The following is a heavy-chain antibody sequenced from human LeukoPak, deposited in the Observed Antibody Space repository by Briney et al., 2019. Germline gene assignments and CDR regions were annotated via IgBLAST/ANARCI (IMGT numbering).Heavy chain of an antibody. CDR1: GGSVSSGAYS. V-gene: IGHV4-30-2*01. J-gene: IGHJ6*03. D-gene: IGHD6-19*01. Sequence: SETLSLTCAVSGGSVSSGAYSYNWIRQPPGKGLEWIGYISHSGSTHYNPSLQSRVTISVDRSKNLFSLKLSSVTAADTAVYYCARISSAWPHYYMDVWGKGTTVTVSS. CDR3: ARISSAWPHYYMDV. CDR2: ISHSGST.